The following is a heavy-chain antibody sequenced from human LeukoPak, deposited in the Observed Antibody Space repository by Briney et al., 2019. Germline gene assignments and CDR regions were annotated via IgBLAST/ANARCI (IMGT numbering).Heavy chain of an antibody. J-gene: IGHJ4*02. CDR1: GGSVSRGGYY. D-gene: IGHD5-18*01. CDR2: IYYSGST. Sequence: SQTLSLTCTVSGGSVSRGGYYWNWIRQHPGKGLEWIGYIYYSGSTHYNPSLKSRVTISVDASKNQVSLKLSSVTAVDTAVYYCARGPPGGADTAMVIWGQGTLITVSS. V-gene: IGHV4-31*03. CDR3: ARGPPGGADTAMVI.